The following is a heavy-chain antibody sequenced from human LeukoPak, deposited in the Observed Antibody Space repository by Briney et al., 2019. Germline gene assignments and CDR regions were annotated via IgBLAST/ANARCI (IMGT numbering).Heavy chain of an antibody. Sequence: ASVKVSCKASGYTFTSYGISWVRQAPGQGLEWMGWISAYNGNTNYAQKLQGRVTMTTDTSTGTAYMELRSLRSDDTAVYYCARGGSRSSWTTSFDYWGQGTLVTVSS. D-gene: IGHD6-13*01. J-gene: IGHJ4*02. CDR3: ARGGSRSSWTTSFDY. CDR1: GYTFTSYG. CDR2: ISAYNGNT. V-gene: IGHV1-18*01.